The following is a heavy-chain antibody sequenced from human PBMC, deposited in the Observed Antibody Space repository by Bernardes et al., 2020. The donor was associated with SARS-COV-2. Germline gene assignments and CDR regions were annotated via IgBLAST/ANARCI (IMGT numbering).Heavy chain of an antibody. J-gene: IGHJ4*02. V-gene: IGHV3-21*01. D-gene: IGHD3-22*01. CDR3: ARGAHHYYDSSGFMYSFDY. CDR1: GFTFENFA. CDR2: ISGSGDSV. Sequence: SLRLSCAASGFTFENFAMSCVRQAPGKGLEWVSSISGSGDSVYYADSVKGRFTISRDNAKNSLYLQMNSLRAEDTAVYYCARGAHHYYDSSGFMYSFDYWGQGTLVTVSS.